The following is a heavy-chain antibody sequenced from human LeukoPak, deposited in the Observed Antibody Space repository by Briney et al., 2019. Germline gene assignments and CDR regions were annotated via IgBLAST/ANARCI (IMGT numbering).Heavy chain of an antibody. D-gene: IGHD1-26*01. CDR1: GGSISSYY. Sequence: PSETLSLNCTVSGGSISSYYWSWIRQPPGKGLEWIGYIYTSGSTNYNPSLKSRVTISVDTSKNQFSLKLSSVTAADTAVYYCARLWASRSYPDYWGQGTLVTVSS. CDR2: IYTSGST. V-gene: IGHV4-4*09. CDR3: ARLWASRSYPDY. J-gene: IGHJ4*02.